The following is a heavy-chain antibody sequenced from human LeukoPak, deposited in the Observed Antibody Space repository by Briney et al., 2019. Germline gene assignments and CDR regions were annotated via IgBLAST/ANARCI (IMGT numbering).Heavy chain of an antibody. CDR1: GGSISSYY. J-gene: IGHJ6*03. CDR2: IYTSGST. V-gene: IGHV4-4*07. Sequence: SETLSLTCTVSGGSISSYYWSWIRQPAGKGLEWIGRIYTSGSTNYNPSLKSRVTMSVDTSKNQFSLKLSSVTAADTAVYYCASFIGYIYDRGYYYYMDVWGKGTTVTVSS. D-gene: IGHD5-18*01. CDR3: ASFIGYIYDRGYYYYMDV.